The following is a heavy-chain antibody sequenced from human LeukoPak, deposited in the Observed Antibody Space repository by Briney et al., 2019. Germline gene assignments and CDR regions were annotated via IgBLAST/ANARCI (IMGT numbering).Heavy chain of an antibody. J-gene: IGHJ4*02. D-gene: IGHD2-21*01. CDR1: GGSFSGYY. CDR3: ARAPHIVLVLYGNYFDY. CDR2: INHSGST. Sequence: SETLSLTCAVYGGSFSGYYWSWIRQPPGKGLEWIGEINHSGSTNYNPSLKSRVTISVDTSKNQFSLKLSSVTAADTAVYYCARAPHIVLVLYGNYFDYWGQGTLVTVSS. V-gene: IGHV4-34*01.